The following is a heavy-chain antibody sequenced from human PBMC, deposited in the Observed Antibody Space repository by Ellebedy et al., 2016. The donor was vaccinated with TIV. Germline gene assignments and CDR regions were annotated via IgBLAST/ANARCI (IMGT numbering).Heavy chain of an antibody. CDR2: ITWHSHSM. CDR3: VKDISGEVYASDF. Sequence: SLKISCAASGFTFDDRGMPWVRQAPGKGLEWVSGITWHSHSMYYADSVKGRFTISRDNAKNALFLQMGSLRPEDTALYYCVKDISGEVYASDFWGQGTLVTVSS. CDR1: GFTFDDRG. D-gene: IGHD3-16*01. V-gene: IGHV3-9*01. J-gene: IGHJ4*02.